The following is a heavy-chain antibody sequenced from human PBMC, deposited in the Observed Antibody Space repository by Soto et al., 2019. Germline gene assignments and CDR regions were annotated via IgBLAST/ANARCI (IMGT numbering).Heavy chain of an antibody. J-gene: IGHJ4*02. CDR3: ARGYFGSGSHYNPFDS. CDR1: GFTFSTYW. CDR2: IKSDGSST. Sequence: GGSLRLSCAASGFTFSTYWMHWVRQTPEKGLVWVSRIKSDGSSTSYADSVKGRFTISRDNDKSTLYLQMNSLSAEDTAVYYCARGYFGSGSHYNPFDSWGPGTQVTVSS. D-gene: IGHD3-10*01. V-gene: IGHV3-74*01.